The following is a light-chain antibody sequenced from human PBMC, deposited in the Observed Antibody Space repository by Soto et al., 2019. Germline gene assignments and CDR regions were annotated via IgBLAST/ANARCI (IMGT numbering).Light chain of an antibody. Sequence: QSALTQPPSASGSPGQSVTISCTGTSTDVGDYKYVFWYQQHPGKAPKPLIYEVNKRPSGVPDRFSGSKSGNTASLTVSGLQAEDEADYYCSSLAGGTLVFGGGTKLTVL. CDR3: SSLAGGTLV. CDR1: STDVGDYKY. CDR2: EVN. J-gene: IGLJ2*01. V-gene: IGLV2-8*01.